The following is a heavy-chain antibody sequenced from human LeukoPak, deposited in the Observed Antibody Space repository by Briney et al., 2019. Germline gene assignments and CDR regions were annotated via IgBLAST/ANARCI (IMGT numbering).Heavy chain of an antibody. D-gene: IGHD3-10*01. CDR3: AREEERFASWGYFKY. Sequence: SVKVSCKASGGTFSSYAISCVRQAPGQGLEWMGGIIPIFGTANYAQKFQGRVTITTDESTSTAYMELSSLRSEDTAVYYCAREEERFASWGYFKYWGQGALVTVSS. J-gene: IGHJ4*02. V-gene: IGHV1-69*05. CDR2: IIPIFGTA. CDR1: GGTFSSYA.